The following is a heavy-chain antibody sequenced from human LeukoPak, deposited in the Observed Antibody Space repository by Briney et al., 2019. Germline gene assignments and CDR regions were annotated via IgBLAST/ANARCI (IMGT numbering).Heavy chain of an antibody. CDR2: IYSSGTI. CDR1: GGSISSYH. V-gene: IGHV4-4*07. Sequence: SSETLSLTCSVSGGSISSYHWSWIRQPAGKGLEWIGRIYSSGTITYNPSLQSRVTMSVDTSKNEFSLKMSSVTAADTAVYYCTRDSGTTGEVKFDPWGQGTLVAVSS. CDR3: TRDSGTTGEVKFDP. D-gene: IGHD3-10*01. J-gene: IGHJ5*02.